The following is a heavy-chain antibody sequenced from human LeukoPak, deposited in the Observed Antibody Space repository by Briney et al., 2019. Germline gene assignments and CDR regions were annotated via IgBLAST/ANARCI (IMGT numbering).Heavy chain of an antibody. J-gene: IGHJ4*02. CDR3: ARTLYSTSWSDC. CDR1: GFTSSDYG. V-gene: IGHV3-74*01. Sequence: PGGSLRLSCAASGFTSSDYGMIWVRQAPGKGLVWVSRINSDGSSTSYADSVKGRFTISRDNAKNTLYLQMSSLRAEDTAVYYCARTLYSTSWSDCWGQGTRVTVSS. CDR2: INSDGSST. D-gene: IGHD6-13*01.